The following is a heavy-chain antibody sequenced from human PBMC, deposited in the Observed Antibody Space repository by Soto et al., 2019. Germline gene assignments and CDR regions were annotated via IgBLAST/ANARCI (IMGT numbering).Heavy chain of an antibody. CDR1: GYTFTSYG. J-gene: IGHJ4*02. Sequence: ASVKVSCKXSGYTFTSYGISWVRQAPGQGLEWMGWISAYNGNTNYAQKLQGRVTMTTDTSTSTAYMELRSLRSDDTAVYYCARDKGDYDFWSGYSLHTHFDYWGQGTLVTVSS. V-gene: IGHV1-18*01. D-gene: IGHD3-3*01. CDR3: ARDKGDYDFWSGYSLHTHFDY. CDR2: ISAYNGNT.